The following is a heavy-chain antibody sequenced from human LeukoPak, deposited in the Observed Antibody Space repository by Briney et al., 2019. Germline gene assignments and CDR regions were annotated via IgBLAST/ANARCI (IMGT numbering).Heavy chain of an antibody. Sequence: PGGSLRLSCAASGFTLSSYWMSWVRQAPGKGLEWVANIKYDGSEKDYGDSVKGRFTISRDNAKNSLYLQMNSLRAEDTAVYYCARDIAPAGLFFDYWGQGTLVTVSS. CDR3: ARDIAPAGLFFDY. CDR2: IKYDGSEK. J-gene: IGHJ4*02. V-gene: IGHV3-7*01. D-gene: IGHD6-13*01. CDR1: GFTLSSYW.